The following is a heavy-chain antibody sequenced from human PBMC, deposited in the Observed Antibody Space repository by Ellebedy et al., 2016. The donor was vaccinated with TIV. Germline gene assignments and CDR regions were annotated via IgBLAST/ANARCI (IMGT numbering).Heavy chain of an antibody. D-gene: IGHD6-6*01. Sequence: PGGSLRLSCSASGFTFSSFALHWVRQAPGKGLEYVSGVSSNGRSTYYVDSVKGRFSISRDNSKNIVYLQMSSLRVEDTAVYYCVKGGVQLVGNFWDYWGQGTLVTVSS. CDR1: GFTFSSFA. CDR3: VKGGVQLVGNFWDY. J-gene: IGHJ4*02. CDR2: VSSNGRST. V-gene: IGHV3-64D*06.